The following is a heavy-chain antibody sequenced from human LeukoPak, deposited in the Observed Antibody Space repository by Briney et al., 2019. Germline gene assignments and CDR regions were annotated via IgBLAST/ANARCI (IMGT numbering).Heavy chain of an antibody. D-gene: IGHD3-22*01. J-gene: IGHJ6*03. V-gene: IGHV3-30*02. CDR2: ILYDGSND. Sequence: GGSLRLSCATSAFTFSDYGMHWVRQAPGKGLEWVAFILYDGSNDYYADSVKGRFTISRDNSKNTLYLQMNSLRPEDTAVYYCARGRLDYYYYYMDVWGKGTTVTISS. CDR3: ARGRLDYYYYYMDV. CDR1: AFTFSDYG.